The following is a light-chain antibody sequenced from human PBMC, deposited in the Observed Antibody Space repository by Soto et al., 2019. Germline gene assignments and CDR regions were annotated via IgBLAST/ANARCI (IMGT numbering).Light chain of an antibody. J-gene: IGKJ1*01. CDR1: QSVSNN. CDR3: HQYNNWPPWT. Sequence: EMVLTQSPGTLSLSPGERASLSCRAIQSVSNNYLAWYQQKPGQAPRLLIYGASNRATGIPDRFSGSGSGTEFTLTISSLQSEDYAVYYCHQYNNWPPWTFGQGTKVDNK. V-gene: IGKV3D-15*01. CDR2: GAS.